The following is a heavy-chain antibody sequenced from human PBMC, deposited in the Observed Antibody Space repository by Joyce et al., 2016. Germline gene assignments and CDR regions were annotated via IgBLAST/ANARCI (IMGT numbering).Heavy chain of an antibody. D-gene: IGHD1-26*01. V-gene: IGHV3-74*01. CDR3: ARTGGSYYDSYYYGLDV. CDR1: GFTFSSYW. CDR2: ISSDESST. Sequence: EVQLVESGGGLVQPGGSLRLYCTASGFTFSSYWMHWGRQVSGKGLVWVSHISSDESSTSYAESVKGRFTISRDNAKNTLYLHMNSLRTEDTAVYYCARTGGSYYDSYYYGLDVWGQGTTVIVSS. J-gene: IGHJ6*02.